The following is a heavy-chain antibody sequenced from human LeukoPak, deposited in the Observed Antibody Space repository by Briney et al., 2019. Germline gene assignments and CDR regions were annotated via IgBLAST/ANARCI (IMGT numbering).Heavy chain of an antibody. D-gene: IGHD3-22*01. J-gene: IGHJ4*02. CDR1: GFIFSSYE. Sequence: GGSLRLSCAASGFIFSSYEMNWVRQAPGKGLEWVSYISSSGSTIYYADSVKGRFTISRDNAKNSLYLQMNSLRAEDTAVYYCARDTYYYDSSGYYLVYFDYWGQGTLVTVSS. CDR3: ARDTYYYDSSGYYLVYFDY. CDR2: ISSSGSTI. V-gene: IGHV3-48*03.